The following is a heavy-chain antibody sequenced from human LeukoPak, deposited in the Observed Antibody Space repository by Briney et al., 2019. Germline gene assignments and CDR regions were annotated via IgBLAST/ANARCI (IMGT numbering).Heavy chain of an antibody. CDR3: ARGVDTAPTEYYYYHYGMDV. CDR2: IYYSGST. V-gene: IGHV4-59*01. D-gene: IGHD5-18*01. J-gene: IGHJ6*02. Sequence: PSETLSLTCTVSGGSISSYYWSWIRQPPGKGLEWIGYIYYSGSTNYNPSLKSRVTISVDTSKNQFSLKLSSVTAADTAVYYCARGVDTAPTEYYYYHYGMDVWGQGTTVTVSS. CDR1: GGSISSYY.